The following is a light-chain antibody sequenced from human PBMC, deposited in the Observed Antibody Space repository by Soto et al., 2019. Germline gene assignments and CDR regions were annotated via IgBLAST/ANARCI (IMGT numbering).Light chain of an antibody. CDR3: QQRSSCPLT. Sequence: EIVLTQSPGTLSLSPGERATLSCRASQSVSSSYLAWYQQKPGQAPRLLIYGASSRATGIPDRFTGSGSGTDFTLTISRLEPEDFAVYYCQQRSSCPLTFGGGTKVDIK. CDR2: GAS. V-gene: IGKV3D-20*02. CDR1: QSVSSSY. J-gene: IGKJ4*01.